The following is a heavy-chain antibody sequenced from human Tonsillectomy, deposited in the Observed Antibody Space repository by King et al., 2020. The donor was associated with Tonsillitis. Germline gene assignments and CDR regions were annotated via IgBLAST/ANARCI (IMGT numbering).Heavy chain of an antibody. J-gene: IGHJ5*02. CDR1: DYSISDGSY. CDR3: ARGRVGATALDP. CDR2: IYHSGTT. V-gene: IGHV4-38-2*02. D-gene: IGHD1-26*01. Sequence: VQLQESGPRLVKPSETLSLTCTVSDYSISDGSYWGWIRQPPGKGLEWIGSIYHSGTTYYNPSLKSRVTISVDTSKNQFSLKLSSVTAADTAVYYCARGRVGATALDPWGQGTLVTVSP.